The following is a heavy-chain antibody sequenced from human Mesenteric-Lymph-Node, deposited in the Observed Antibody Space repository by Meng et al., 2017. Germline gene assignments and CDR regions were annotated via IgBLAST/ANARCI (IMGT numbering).Heavy chain of an antibody. CDR1: GGSFSGNY. J-gene: IGHJ4*02. V-gene: IGHV4-34*01. CDR2: INHSGST. CDR3: ASRLVGLRTYYFDN. Sequence: VQLQPGGAGLLKPSETLSLTCAVYGGSFSGNYWSWIRQPPGKGLEWIGEINHSGSTNYNPSLMSRVTISVDKSKNHFSLNVNSVTAADTAVYYCASRLVGLRTYYFDNWGQGTLVTVSS. D-gene: IGHD3-9*01.